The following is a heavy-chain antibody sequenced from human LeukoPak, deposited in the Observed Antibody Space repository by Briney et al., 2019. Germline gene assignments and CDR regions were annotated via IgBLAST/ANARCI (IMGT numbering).Heavy chain of an antibody. V-gene: IGHV3-48*01. D-gene: IGHD6-13*01. Sequence: GGSLRLSCAASGFTFSSYSMNWVRQAPGKGLEWVSYISNSSSTIYYADSVKGRFTISRDNAKNSLYLQMTSLRAEDTAVYYCARAAEAGYGIFDYWGQGTLVTVSP. CDR2: ISNSSSTI. CDR1: GFTFSSYS. J-gene: IGHJ4*02. CDR3: ARAAEAGYGIFDY.